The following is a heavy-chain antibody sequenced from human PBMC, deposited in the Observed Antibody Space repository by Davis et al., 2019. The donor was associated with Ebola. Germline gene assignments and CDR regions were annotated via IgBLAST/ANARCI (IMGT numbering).Heavy chain of an antibody. CDR3: SQFWSGYFDY. D-gene: IGHD3-3*01. CDR1: GLSFRNSW. J-gene: IGHJ4*02. V-gene: IGHV3-7*01. CDR2: MVPDGSQI. Sequence: GESLKTPCEVSGLSFRNSWMSWLRQAPGKGLEWVANMVPDGSQIYYVDSVRGRFTISRDNAKNSVFLQMNSLRVEDTAVYYCSQFWSGYFDYWGQGALVTVSS.